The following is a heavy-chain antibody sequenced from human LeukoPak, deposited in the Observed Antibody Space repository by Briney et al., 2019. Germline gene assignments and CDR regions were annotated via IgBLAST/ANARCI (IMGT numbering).Heavy chain of an antibody. J-gene: IGHJ4*02. V-gene: IGHV3-23*01. Sequence: SGGSLRLSCAASGFTFASYAVSWVRQAPGKGLGWVSAISGSGGSTYYADSVKGRFTISRDNSKNTLYLQMNSLRAEDTAVYYCAKDREVTYYDFWSGYYVFDYWGQGTLVTVSS. CDR1: GFTFASYA. CDR2: ISGSGGST. D-gene: IGHD3-3*01. CDR3: AKDREVTYYDFWSGYYVFDY.